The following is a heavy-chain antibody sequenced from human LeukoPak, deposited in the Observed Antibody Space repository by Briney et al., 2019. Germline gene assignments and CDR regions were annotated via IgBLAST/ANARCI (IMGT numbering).Heavy chain of an antibody. D-gene: IGHD3-10*01. CDR1: GFSLSTSGMC. V-gene: IGHV2-70*01. J-gene: IGHJ6*02. CDR2: IDWDDDK. Sequence: SGPALVKPTQTLTLTCTFSGFSLSTSGMCVSWIRQPPGKALEWLALIDWDDDKYYSTSLKTRLTISKDTPKNQVVLTMTNMDPVDTATYYCARIRWGSGRTYYYYYGMDVWGQGTTVTVSS. CDR3: ARIRWGSGRTYYYYYGMDV.